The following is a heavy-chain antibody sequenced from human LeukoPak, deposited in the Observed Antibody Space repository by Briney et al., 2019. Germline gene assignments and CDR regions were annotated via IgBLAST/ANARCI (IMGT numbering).Heavy chain of an antibody. CDR2: IYPGDSDT. Sequence: GESLKISCQGSGYSFTTYWIGWVRQMPGKGLEWMGIIYPGDSDTRYSPSFQGQVTISADKSISTAYLQWSSLRASDTAIYYCARRGTMFRGVINPLDSWGQGTLVTVSS. D-gene: IGHD3-10*01. CDR1: GYSFTTYW. J-gene: IGHJ4*02. CDR3: ARRGTMFRGVINPLDS. V-gene: IGHV5-51*01.